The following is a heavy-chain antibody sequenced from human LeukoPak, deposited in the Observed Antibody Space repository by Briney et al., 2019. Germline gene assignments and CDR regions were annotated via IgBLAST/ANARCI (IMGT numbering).Heavy chain of an antibody. CDR3: ARDRGSSTRRSDY. CDR2: IKQDGSEK. J-gene: IGHJ4*02. D-gene: IGHD2-2*01. V-gene: IGHV3-7*03. Sequence: PGGSLRLSCAASGLPFSSYWMSWARQAPGKGREWVANIKQDGSEKYYVDSVKGRFTISSDNAKNSLYLQMNSLRAEDTAVYYCARDRGSSTRRSDYWGQGTLVTVSS. CDR1: GLPFSSYW.